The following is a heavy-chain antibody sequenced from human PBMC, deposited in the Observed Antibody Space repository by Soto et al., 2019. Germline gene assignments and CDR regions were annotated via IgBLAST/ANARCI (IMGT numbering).Heavy chain of an antibody. CDR1: GGSFSDYY. CDR3: ARTPTRGASAWLDP. D-gene: IGHD1-26*01. CDR2: IHLSGRV. Sequence: QVQLQQWGSGLLKPSETLSLTCAIYGGSFSDYYWHWIRQSPGKGLVWIGEIHLSGRVNFTPSLKSRTSLSMDTSRNQFFLTLRSGTAADTAVYFCARTPTRGASAWLDPWGRGHLVTVSS. J-gene: IGHJ5*02. V-gene: IGHV4-34*01.